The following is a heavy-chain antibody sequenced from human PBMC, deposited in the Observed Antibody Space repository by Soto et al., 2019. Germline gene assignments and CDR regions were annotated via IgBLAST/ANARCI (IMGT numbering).Heavy chain of an antibody. CDR3: ARGEIAARPEWDYYYYGMDV. D-gene: IGHD6-6*01. J-gene: IGHJ6*02. Sequence: QVQLVQSGAEVKQPGASVKVSCKASGYTFTSYGISWVRQAPGQGLEWMGWISAYNGNTNYAQKLQGRVTMTTDTSTSTAYMELRSLRSDDTAVYYCARGEIAARPEWDYYYYGMDVWGQGTTVTVSS. CDR2: ISAYNGNT. V-gene: IGHV1-18*04. CDR1: GYTFTSYG.